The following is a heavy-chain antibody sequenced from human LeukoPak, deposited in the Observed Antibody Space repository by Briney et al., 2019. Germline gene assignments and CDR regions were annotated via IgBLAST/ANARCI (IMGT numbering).Heavy chain of an antibody. Sequence: PGGSLRLSCVPSGITFSNSALSWVRQAPGKGLEWVSTITKSGDQTHYADSVRGLFTISRDNSKNTLYLQMNSLRAEDTAVYYCAKAGKSVRYFDYWGQGTLVTVSS. CDR3: AKAGKSVRYFDY. V-gene: IGHV3-23*01. D-gene: IGHD6-6*01. J-gene: IGHJ4*03. CDR1: GITFSNSA. CDR2: ITKSGDQT.